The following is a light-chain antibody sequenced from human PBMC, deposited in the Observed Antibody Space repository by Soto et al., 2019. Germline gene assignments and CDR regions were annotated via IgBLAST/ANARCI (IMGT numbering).Light chain of an antibody. CDR1: QDISSY. V-gene: IGKV1-8*01. CDR3: QQYYSYPRT. CDR2: AAS. J-gene: IGKJ1*01. Sequence: AIRMTQSPSPLSASTGDRVTMTCRASQDISSYLAWYQQKPGKAPKFLIYAASTLQSGVPSRFSGSGSGTDFTLTISCLQSVDFATYYCQQYYSYPRTFGQGTKVEIK.